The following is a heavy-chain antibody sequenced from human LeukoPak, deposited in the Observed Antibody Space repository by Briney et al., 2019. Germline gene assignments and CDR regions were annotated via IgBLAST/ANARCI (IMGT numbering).Heavy chain of an antibody. V-gene: IGHV3-74*01. Sequence: GGSLRLSCAASGFTFSSYWMHWVRQAPGKGLVWVSRINTDGSSTSYADSVKGRFTISRDNAKNTLYLQMNSLRAEDTAVYYCARDGDPTIFGVVTNFDYWGQGTLVTVSS. D-gene: IGHD3-3*01. CDR2: INTDGSST. CDR1: GFTFSSYW. CDR3: ARDGDPTIFGVVTNFDY. J-gene: IGHJ4*02.